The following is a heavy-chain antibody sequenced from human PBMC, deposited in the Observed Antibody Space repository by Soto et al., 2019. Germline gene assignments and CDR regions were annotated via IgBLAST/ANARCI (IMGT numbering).Heavy chain of an antibody. CDR3: VKNSGWFNT. V-gene: IGHV3-23*01. CDR1: GFPFGTTD. J-gene: IGHJ5*02. D-gene: IGHD3-10*01. CDR2: IYGSGGIT. Sequence: QLLQSGGGLVQPGGSLTLSCAASGFPFGTTDMSWVRQAPGEGLEWVSTIYGSGGITFYADSVKGRFTISRDNSRNTVYLQMNSLRGDDTALYYCVKNSGWFNTWGQGALVTVSS.